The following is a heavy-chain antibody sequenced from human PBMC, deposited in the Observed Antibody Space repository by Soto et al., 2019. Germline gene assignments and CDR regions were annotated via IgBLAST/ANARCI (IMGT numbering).Heavy chain of an antibody. D-gene: IGHD3-22*01. CDR1: GYTFDSYG. V-gene: IGHV1-18*01. CDR3: ARARPYYYDSSGYYPQDYYYYGMDV. Sequence: SVEVCCKACGYTFDSYGIRWARQAPGQGLEWMGWISAYNGNTNYAQKLQGRVTMTTDTSTSTAYMELRSLRSDDTAVYYCARARPYYYDSSGYYPQDYYYYGMDVWGQGTTVTVSS. CDR2: ISAYNGNT. J-gene: IGHJ6*02.